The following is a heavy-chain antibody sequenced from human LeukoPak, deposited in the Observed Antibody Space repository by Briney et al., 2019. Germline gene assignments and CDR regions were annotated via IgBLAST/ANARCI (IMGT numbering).Heavy chain of an antibody. Sequence: PGGSLRLSCAASGFTFSTYAMSWVRQIPGKGLERVSAISGSDDGTYYADSVKGRFTISRDNSRNTLYLQMNTLRAEDTAVYFCAKSPVSSCRGSFCYPFDYWGQGNLVTVSS. D-gene: IGHD2-15*01. J-gene: IGHJ4*02. CDR3: AKSPVSSCRGSFCYPFDY. V-gene: IGHV3-23*01. CDR1: GFTFSTYA. CDR2: ISGSDDGT.